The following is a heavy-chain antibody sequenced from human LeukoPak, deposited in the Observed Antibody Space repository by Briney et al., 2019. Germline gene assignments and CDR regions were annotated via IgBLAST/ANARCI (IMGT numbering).Heavy chain of an antibody. CDR2: IYYSGST. J-gene: IGHJ4*02. CDR3: ARDRGYSYGYRLDY. D-gene: IGHD5-18*01. Sequence: KPSETLSLTCTVSGGSISSYYWSWIRQPPGKGLGWIGYIYYSGSTNYNPSLKSRVTISVDTSKNQFSLKLSSVTAADTAVYYCARDRGYSYGYRLDYWGQGTLVTVSS. V-gene: IGHV4-59*01. CDR1: GGSISSYY.